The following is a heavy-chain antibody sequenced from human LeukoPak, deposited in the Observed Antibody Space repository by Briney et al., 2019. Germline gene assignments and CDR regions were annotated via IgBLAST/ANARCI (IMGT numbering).Heavy chain of an antibody. CDR3: ASGLDYDSCGYYRC. V-gene: IGHV1-18*01. Sequence: ASVKVSCKASGYTFTSYGISWVRQAPGQGLEWMGWISAYNGNTNYAQKLQGRVTMTTDTSTSTAYMELRSLRSDDTAVYYCASGLDYDSCGYYRCWGQGTLVTVSS. CDR2: ISAYNGNT. J-gene: IGHJ4*02. D-gene: IGHD3-22*01. CDR1: GYTFTSYG.